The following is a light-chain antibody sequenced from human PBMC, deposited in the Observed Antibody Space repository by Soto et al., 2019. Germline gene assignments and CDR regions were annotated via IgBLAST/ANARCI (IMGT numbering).Light chain of an antibody. CDR1: SSDVGGYNY. Sequence: QSVLTQPPSASGSPGQSVTISCTGTSSDVGGYNYVSWYQQHPGKAPKLMTYEVFKRPSGVPDRFSGSKSGNTASLTVSGLQAEDEADYYCSSYAGSNNFDVFGTGTKLTVL. V-gene: IGLV2-8*01. CDR3: SSYAGSNNFDV. J-gene: IGLJ1*01. CDR2: EVF.